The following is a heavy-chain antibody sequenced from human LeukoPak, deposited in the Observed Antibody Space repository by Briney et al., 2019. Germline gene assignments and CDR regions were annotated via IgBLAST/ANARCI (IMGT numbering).Heavy chain of an antibody. CDR3: AREDGDGYNGAFDI. J-gene: IGHJ3*02. CDR1: GFTFSSYA. Sequence: GGSLRLSCAASGFTFSSYAMHWVRQAPGKGLEWVAVISYDGSNKYYADSVKGRFTISRDNSKNTLYLQMNSLRAEDTAVYYCAREDGDGYNGAFDIWGQGTMVTVSS. V-gene: IGHV3-30*04. CDR2: ISYDGSNK. D-gene: IGHD5-24*01.